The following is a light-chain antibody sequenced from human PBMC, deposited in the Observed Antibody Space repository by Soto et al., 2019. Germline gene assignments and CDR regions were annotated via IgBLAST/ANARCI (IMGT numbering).Light chain of an antibody. CDR2: DAS. CDR3: QQADSFPLT. J-gene: IGKJ4*01. Sequence: DIKMTQSPSTLSASVGDRVTITCRASQSISSWLAWYQQKPGKAPKLLIYDASSLESGVPSRFSGSGSGTDFTLTINSLQPEDFATYYCQQADSFPLTFGGGTKVDIK. CDR1: QSISSW. V-gene: IGKV1-5*01.